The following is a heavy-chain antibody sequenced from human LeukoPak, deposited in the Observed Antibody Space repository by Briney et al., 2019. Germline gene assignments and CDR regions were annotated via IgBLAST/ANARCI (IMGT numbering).Heavy chain of an antibody. CDR2: ISSSSSYI. D-gene: IGHD3-9*01. J-gene: IGHJ4*02. CDR3: ARGMMDYDILTGYLYFDY. Sequence: GGSLRLSCAASGFTFSSYSMNWVRQAPGKGLERVSSISSSSSYIYYADSVKGRFTISRDNAKNSLYLQMNSLRAEDTAVYYCARGMMDYDILTGYLYFDYWGQGTLVTVSS. V-gene: IGHV3-21*01. CDR1: GFTFSSYS.